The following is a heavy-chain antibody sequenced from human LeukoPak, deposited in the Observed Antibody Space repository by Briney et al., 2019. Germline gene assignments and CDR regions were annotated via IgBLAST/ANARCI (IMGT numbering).Heavy chain of an antibody. J-gene: IGHJ4*02. D-gene: IGHD1-26*01. CDR1: GYTFTSYG. CDR2: ISAYNGNT. Sequence: ASVKVSCKASGYTFTSYGISWVRQAPGQGLEWMGWISAYNGNTNYAQKLQGRVTMTTDTSTSTAYMELRSLRPDDTAVYYCARDIANMGATFLFDYWGQGTLVTVSS. V-gene: IGHV1-18*01. CDR3: ARDIANMGATFLFDY.